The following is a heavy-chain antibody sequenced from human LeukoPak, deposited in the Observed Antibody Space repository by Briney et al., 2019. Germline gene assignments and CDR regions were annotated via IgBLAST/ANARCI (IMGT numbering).Heavy chain of an antibody. CDR3: AKGRAFEVVAAFNY. CDR2: ISGSGANT. CDR1: GFTFSSYA. D-gene: IGHD2-15*01. J-gene: IGHJ4*02. Sequence: PGGSLRLSCAASGFTFSSYAMGWVRQAPGKGLEWVSAISGSGANTYYADSVKGRFTISRDNSKNTLSLQMNTLRTDDTAVYYCAKGRAFEVVAAFNYWGQGTVVTVSS. V-gene: IGHV3-23*01.